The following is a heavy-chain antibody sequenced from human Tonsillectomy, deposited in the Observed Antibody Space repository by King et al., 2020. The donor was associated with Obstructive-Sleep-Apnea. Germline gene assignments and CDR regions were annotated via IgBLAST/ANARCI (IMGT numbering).Heavy chain of an antibody. J-gene: IGHJ4*02. CDR2: IYHSGKT. CDR1: GGSISSIYW. V-gene: IGHV4-4*02. D-gene: IGHD6-19*01. Sequence: QLQESGPGLVKPSGTLSLTCAVSGGSISSIYWWSWVRQPPGKGLEWIGEIYHSGKTNYNPSLKSRVTISVDKSKNQFSLKVSSVTAADTAVYFCARDLGSEAGPYFDYWGQGTLVTVSS. CDR3: ARDLGSEAGPYFDY.